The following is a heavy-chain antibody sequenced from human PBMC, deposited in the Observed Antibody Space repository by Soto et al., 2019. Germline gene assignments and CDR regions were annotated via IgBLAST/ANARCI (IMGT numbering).Heavy chain of an antibody. CDR2: IHYRGST. CDR1: GGSITGAYY. CDR3: ARVRDSFGLDV. Sequence: PSETLSLTSRLSGGSITGAYYWNWIRQHPGKGLEWIGSIHYRGSTYYNPSLKTRITISLDRSNNQFSLNLSSVTAADTAVYYCARVRDSFGLDVWGQGTTVTVSS. V-gene: IGHV4-31*03. J-gene: IGHJ6*02. D-gene: IGHD2-15*01.